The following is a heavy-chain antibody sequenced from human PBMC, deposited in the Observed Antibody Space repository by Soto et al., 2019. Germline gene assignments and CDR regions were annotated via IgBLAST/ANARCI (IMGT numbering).Heavy chain of an antibody. Sequence: SETLGVTCAFSGYSISNGYYWGWIRQPPGKGLEWIGSIYYSGNTYYNPSLKSRVTISVDTSKNQFSLKLNSVTAADTAVYYCARQGYGSGTNWFDSWGQGTMVTVSS. V-gene: IGHV4-38-2*01. CDR3: ARQGYGSGTNWFDS. CDR2: IYYSGNT. D-gene: IGHD3-10*01. J-gene: IGHJ5*01. CDR1: GYSISNGYY.